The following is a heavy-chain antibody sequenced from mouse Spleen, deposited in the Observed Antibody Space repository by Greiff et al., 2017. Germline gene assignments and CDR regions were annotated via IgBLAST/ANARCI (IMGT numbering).Heavy chain of an antibody. J-gene: IGHJ2*01. Sequence: EVQLQQSGAELVRPGALVKLSCKASGFNIKDYYMHWVKQRPEQGLEWIGWIDPENGNTIYDPKFQGKASITADTSSNTAYLQLSSLTSEDTAVYYCARVGDYDEYYFDYWGQGTTLTVSS. D-gene: IGHD2-4*01. CDR3: ARVGDYDEYYFDY. CDR2: IDPENGNT. CDR1: GFNIKDYY. V-gene: IGHV14-1*02.